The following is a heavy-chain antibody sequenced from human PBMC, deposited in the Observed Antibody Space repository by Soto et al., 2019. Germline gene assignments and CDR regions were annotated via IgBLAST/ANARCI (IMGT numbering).Heavy chain of an antibody. CDR3: ARMRLEAAGTPFFDY. CDR1: GYIFTSYY. Sequence: ASVKVSCMASGYIFTSYYMHWVRQAPGQGLEWMGIINPSGGSASYAQKFQGRVTMTRDTSTSTVYMELSGLRSEDTAVYYCARMRLEAAGTPFFDYWGQGTLVTVSS. J-gene: IGHJ4*02. V-gene: IGHV1-46*03. D-gene: IGHD6-13*01. CDR2: INPSGGSA.